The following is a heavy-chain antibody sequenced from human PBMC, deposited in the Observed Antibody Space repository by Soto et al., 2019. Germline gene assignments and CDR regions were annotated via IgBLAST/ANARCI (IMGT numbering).Heavy chain of an antibody. V-gene: IGHV4-59*08. D-gene: IGHD1-7*01. CDR2: VYRTGST. CDR1: GGSISTYY. CDR3: ASRDPGTSVDY. J-gene: IGHJ4*02. Sequence: SETLSLTCTVSGGSISTYYWSWIRQPPGKGLEWIGYVYRTGSTNYNPSLKSRVTISLDKSENQFSLKVTSLTAADTAVYYCASRDPGTSVDYWGQGTLVTVS.